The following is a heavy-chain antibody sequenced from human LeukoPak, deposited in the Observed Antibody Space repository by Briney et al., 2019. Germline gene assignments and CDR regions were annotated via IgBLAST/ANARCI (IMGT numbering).Heavy chain of an antibody. D-gene: IGHD3-22*01. CDR1: AFTFSTYA. V-gene: IGHV3-23*01. Sequence: GGSLRLSCAASAFTFSTYAMSWVRQAPGKGLEWVSAISGSGGSTHYADSVRGRFTISRDNSKSTLYLQMNSLRAEDTAIYYCAKMPAYYYDSSGYAFHFDYWGQGTLVTVSS. CDR3: AKMPAYYYDSSGYAFHFDY. J-gene: IGHJ4*02. CDR2: ISGSGGST.